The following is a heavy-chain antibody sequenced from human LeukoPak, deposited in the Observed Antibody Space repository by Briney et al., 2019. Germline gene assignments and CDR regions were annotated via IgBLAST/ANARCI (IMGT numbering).Heavy chain of an antibody. D-gene: IGHD3-22*01. V-gene: IGHV3-30-3*01. J-gene: IGHJ4*02. CDR2: ISYDGSNK. CDR3: ARDRSGYYFDY. CDR1: GFTFSSYA. Sequence: GGSLRLSCAASGFTFSSYAMHWVRQAPGKGLEWVAVISYDGSNKYYVDSVKGRFTISRDNSKNTLYLQMNSLRAEDTAVYYCARDRSGYYFDYWGQGTLVTVSS.